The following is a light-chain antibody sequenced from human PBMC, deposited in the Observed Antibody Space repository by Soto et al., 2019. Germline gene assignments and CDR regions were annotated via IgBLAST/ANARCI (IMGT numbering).Light chain of an antibody. CDR3: QSSDNSLSVHVV. V-gene: IGLV1-40*01. CDR1: SSNIGAGYD. J-gene: IGLJ2*01. CDR2: VNS. Sequence: QSVLTQPPSVSGAPGQRVTISCTGTSSNIGAGYDVHWYQQVPGTSPKLLIFVNSNRPSGVPDRFSGSKSGTSASLAITGLQAEDEADYYCQSSDNSLSVHVVFGGGTQLTVL.